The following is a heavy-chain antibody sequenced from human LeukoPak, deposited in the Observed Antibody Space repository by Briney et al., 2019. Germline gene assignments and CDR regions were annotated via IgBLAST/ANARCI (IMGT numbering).Heavy chain of an antibody. CDR3: ARDLGQLARYDAFDI. CDR2: INPSGGST. V-gene: IGHV1-46*01. D-gene: IGHD6-6*01. J-gene: IGHJ3*02. Sequence: ASVKVSCKASGYTFTSYYMHWVRQAPGQGLEWMGIINPSGGSTSYAQKFQGRVTMTRDTPTSTVYMELSSLRSEDTAVYYCARDLGQLARYDAFDIWGQGTMVTVSS. CDR1: GYTFTSYY.